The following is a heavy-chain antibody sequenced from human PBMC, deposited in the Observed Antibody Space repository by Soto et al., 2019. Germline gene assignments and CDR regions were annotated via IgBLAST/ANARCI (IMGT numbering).Heavy chain of an antibody. Sequence: SVKVSCKASGGTFSSYAISWVRQAPGQGLEWMGGIIPIFGTANYAQKFQGRVTITADESTSTAYMELSSLRSEDTAVYYCAIRDVDTAQGPNDYWGQGTLVTVSS. J-gene: IGHJ4*02. CDR2: IIPIFGTA. CDR1: GGTFSSYA. D-gene: IGHD5-18*01. V-gene: IGHV1-69*13. CDR3: AIRDVDTAQGPNDY.